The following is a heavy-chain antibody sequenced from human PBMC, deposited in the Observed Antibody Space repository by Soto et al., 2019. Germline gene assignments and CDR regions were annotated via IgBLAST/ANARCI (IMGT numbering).Heavy chain of an antibody. CDR2: INHSGST. J-gene: IGHJ5*02. CDR3: ARVLGQLWPRKWSWFDP. Sequence: PSETLSLTCAVYGGSFSGYYWSWIRQPPGKGLEWIGEINHSGSTNYNPSLKSRVTISVDTSKNQFSLKLSSVTAADTAVYYCARVLGQLWPRKWSWFDPWGQGTLVTVSS. V-gene: IGHV4-34*01. D-gene: IGHD5-18*01. CDR1: GGSFSGYY.